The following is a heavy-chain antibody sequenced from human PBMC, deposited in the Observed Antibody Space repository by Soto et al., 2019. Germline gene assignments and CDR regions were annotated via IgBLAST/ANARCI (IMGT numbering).Heavy chain of an antibody. CDR3: ASVRGGYYYAMDV. D-gene: IGHD3-10*02. CDR1: GGSSSSSNW. V-gene: IGHV4-4*02. J-gene: IGHJ6*02. Sequence: QVQLQEAGPGLVKPSGTLSLTCAVSGGSSSSSNWWSWVRQPTGKGLEWIGEIYHSGSTNYNPSLKSPATLSVDKSRNQFFLKLSSVTAADTAVYYCASVRGGYYYAMDVWGQGPTVNVSS. CDR2: IYHSGST.